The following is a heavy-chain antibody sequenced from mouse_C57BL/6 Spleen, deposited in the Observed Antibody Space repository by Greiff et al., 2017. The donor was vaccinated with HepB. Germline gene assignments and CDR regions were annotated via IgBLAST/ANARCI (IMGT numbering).Heavy chain of an antibody. Sequence: EVQVVESGAELVKPGASVKLSCTASGFNIKDYYMHWVKQRTEQGLEWIGRIDPEDGETKYAPKFQGKATITADTSSNTAYLQLSSLTSEDTAVYYCASVYYGSSYFAYWGQGTLVTVSA. CDR3: ASVYYGSSYFAY. J-gene: IGHJ3*01. D-gene: IGHD1-1*01. CDR1: GFNIKDYY. CDR2: IDPEDGET. V-gene: IGHV14-2*01.